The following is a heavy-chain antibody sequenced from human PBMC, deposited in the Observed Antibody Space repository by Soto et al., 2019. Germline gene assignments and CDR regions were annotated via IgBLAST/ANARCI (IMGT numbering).Heavy chain of an antibody. CDR2: IIPIFGTA. CDR3: SRGPRHIAAAGPLDY. J-gene: IGHJ4*02. Sequence: QVQLVQSGAEVKKPGSSGKVSCKASGGTFSSYATSWVRQALGQGLEWMGGIIPIFGTANYAQKFQGRVTITADESTSTAYMELSSLRDDDTAGYYWSRGPRHIAAAGPLDYWGQGTLVTVSS. D-gene: IGHD6-13*01. CDR1: GGTFSSYA. V-gene: IGHV1-69*01.